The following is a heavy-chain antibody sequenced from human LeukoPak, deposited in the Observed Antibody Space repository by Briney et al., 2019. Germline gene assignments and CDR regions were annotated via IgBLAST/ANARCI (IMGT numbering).Heavy chain of an antibody. CDR1: GFAFSSQA. CDR2: ISDSGSII. V-gene: IGHV3-23*01. D-gene: IGHD6-19*01. Sequence: GGSLRLPCAASGFAFSSQAMGWVRQAPGKGLEWVSVISDSGSIIYYADSVKGRFTISRDNSKNTLFLQMNTLRADDTAVYYCAKDARRTSGWYFFDYWGQGTLVTVSS. J-gene: IGHJ4*02. CDR3: AKDARRTSGWYFFDY.